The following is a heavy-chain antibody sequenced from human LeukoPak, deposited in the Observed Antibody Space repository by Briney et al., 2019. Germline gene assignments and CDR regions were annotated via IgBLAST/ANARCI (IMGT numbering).Heavy chain of an antibody. J-gene: IGHJ4*02. Sequence: SETLSLTCTVSGGSTSSSSYYWGWIRQPPGKGLEWIGNIYYTGRTYYNPSLKSRVTISVNTSKNQFSLKLSSVSAADTAVYYCARLYYYDSSGPPLWGQGTLVTVSS. CDR1: GGSTSSSSYY. CDR3: ARLYYYDSSGPPL. D-gene: IGHD3-22*01. CDR2: IYYTGRT. V-gene: IGHV4-39*01.